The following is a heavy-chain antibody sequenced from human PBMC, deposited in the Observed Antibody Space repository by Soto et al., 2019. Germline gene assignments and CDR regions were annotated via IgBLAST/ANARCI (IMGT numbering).Heavy chain of an antibody. CDR3: ARSVFP. Sequence: QVQLQESGPGLVKPSQTLSLTCTVSGGSISSGGYYWSWIRQHPGKGLEWIGYIYSGNTYYNPSLKSRVTISVDTSKNQFSLKLTSVTAAATSVYYCARSVFPWGQGTLVTVSS. V-gene: IGHV4-31*03. CDR1: GGSISSGGYY. CDR2: IYSGNT. J-gene: IGHJ5*02.